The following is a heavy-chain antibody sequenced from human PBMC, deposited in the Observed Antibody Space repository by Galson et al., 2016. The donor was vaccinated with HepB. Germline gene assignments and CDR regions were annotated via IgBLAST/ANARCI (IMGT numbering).Heavy chain of an antibody. CDR2: GNPRTGST. Sequence: SVKVSCKASGYTFINYYMHWVRQAPGQGLEWMGIGNPRTGSTSYAQKFQDRVTVTRDTSTSTVYMELSSLRSEDTAVYYCARDRGPNSLKGYGMDVGGRGALVTVSS. CDR3: ARDRGPNSLKGYGMDV. CDR1: GYTFINYY. J-gene: IGHJ6*02. D-gene: IGHD3-10*01. V-gene: IGHV1-46*01.